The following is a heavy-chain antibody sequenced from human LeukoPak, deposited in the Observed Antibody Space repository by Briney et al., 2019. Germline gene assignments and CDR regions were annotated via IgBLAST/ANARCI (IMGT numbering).Heavy chain of an antibody. CDR3: AKGGSGYFADL. J-gene: IGHJ5*02. CDR1: GFIFNNYG. D-gene: IGHD3-22*01. Sequence: GGSLRLACAAYGFIFNNYGLIWVRQAPGKGLKWVSAISNDGGGATYADFVKGRFTISRDNSKNTLFLQMSSLRAEDTALYYCAKGGSGYFADLWGQGTLVTVSS. CDR2: ISNDGGGA. V-gene: IGHV3-23*01.